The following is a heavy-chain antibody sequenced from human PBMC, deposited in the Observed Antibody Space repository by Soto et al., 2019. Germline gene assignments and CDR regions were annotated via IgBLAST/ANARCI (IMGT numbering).Heavy chain of an antibody. V-gene: IGHV5-10-1*01. CDR2: IDPSDSYT. J-gene: IGHJ4*02. D-gene: IGHD6-13*01. CDR1: GYSFTNYL. Sequence: EVQLVQSGAEVKKPGESLRISCKGSGYSFTNYLITWVRQMPGKGLEWMGRIDPSDSYTYYSPSFQGHVTISADKSITTAYLQWSSLKASDTAMYYCARGMYTSSWAFDYWGQGALVTVSS. CDR3: ARGMYTSSWAFDY.